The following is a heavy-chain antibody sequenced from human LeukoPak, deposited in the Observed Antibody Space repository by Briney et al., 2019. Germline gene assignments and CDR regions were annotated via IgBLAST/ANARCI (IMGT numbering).Heavy chain of an antibody. Sequence: GGSLRLSCAASGFTFSSYSMNWVRQPPGKGLEWVSDISVSGGSSNYGDSVKGRFTVSRDNSKNTLYLQMNSLRVEDTAIYYCAKAKDYYGSGSYPDYWGQGTLVTVSP. CDR2: ISVSGGSS. J-gene: IGHJ4*02. D-gene: IGHD3-10*01. V-gene: IGHV3-23*01. CDR1: GFTFSSYS. CDR3: AKAKDYYGSGSYPDY.